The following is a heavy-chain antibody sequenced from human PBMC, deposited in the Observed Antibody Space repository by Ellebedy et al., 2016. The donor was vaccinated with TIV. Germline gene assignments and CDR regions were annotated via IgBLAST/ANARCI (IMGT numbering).Heavy chain of an antibody. CDR3: ARDRFSSDYWFDP. Sequence: GESLKISCAASGFSFSNYNMNWVRQAPGKGLEWVSCISSGSSTIYYADSVKGRFTISRDNAKNSLYLQMNSLRAEDTAVYYCARDRFSSDYWFDPWGQGTLVTVSS. J-gene: IGHJ5*02. CDR2: ISSGSSTI. V-gene: IGHV3-48*04. D-gene: IGHD2-21*02. CDR1: GFSFSNYN.